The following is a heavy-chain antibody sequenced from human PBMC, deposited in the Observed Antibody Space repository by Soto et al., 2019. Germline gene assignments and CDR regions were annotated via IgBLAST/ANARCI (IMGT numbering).Heavy chain of an antibody. CDR1: GYTFTRYD. Sequence: QVQLVQSGAEVKKPGASVKVSCKAFGYTFTRYDMHWVRQAPGRGLEWMGIINPSGGSTSYAQKFQGRVTMTRDTSTSTVYMELSSLRSEDTAVYYCARARPYGSGSSYNYHYYGMDVWGQGTTVTVSS. CDR3: ARARPYGSGSSYNYHYYGMDV. J-gene: IGHJ6*02. CDR2: INPSGGST. V-gene: IGHV1-46*01. D-gene: IGHD3-10*01.